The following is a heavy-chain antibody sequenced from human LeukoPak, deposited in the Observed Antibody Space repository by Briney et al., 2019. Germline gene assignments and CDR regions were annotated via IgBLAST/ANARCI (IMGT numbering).Heavy chain of an antibody. CDR2: ISSSGGST. CDR3: ANQVVGAAVIDY. CDR1: GFTFSSYP. D-gene: IGHD2-15*01. V-gene: IGHV3-23*01. Sequence: GRSLRLSCAASGFTFSSYPMSWVRQAPGKGLEWVSAISSSGGSTYYADSVKGRFTISRDNSKNTLYLQMNSLRAEDTAVYYCANQVVGAAVIDYWGQGTLVTVSS. J-gene: IGHJ4*02.